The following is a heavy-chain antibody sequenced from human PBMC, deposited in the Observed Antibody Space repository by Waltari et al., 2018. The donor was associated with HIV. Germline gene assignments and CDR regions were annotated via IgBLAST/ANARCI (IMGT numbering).Heavy chain of an antibody. D-gene: IGHD3-22*01. Sequence: QVQLVQSGAEVKKPGASVTVSCKASGYPFPAYQMHWVRQAPGQGLEWMGLINLNSGDTNYGQKLQGRVTMTRDTSISTAYMELSRLRSDDTAVYYCARDSYYDDSSGFFPDFWGQGTLVTVSS. V-gene: IGHV1-2*06. CDR3: ARDSYYDDSSGFFPDF. CDR2: INLNSGDT. CDR1: GYPFPAYQ. J-gene: IGHJ4*02.